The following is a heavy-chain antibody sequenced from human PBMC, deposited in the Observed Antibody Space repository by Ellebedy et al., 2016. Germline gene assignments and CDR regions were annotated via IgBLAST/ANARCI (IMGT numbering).Heavy chain of an antibody. D-gene: IGHD3-10*01. CDR3: AAQGITMVRGVLAY. CDR1: GGPFSGYY. CDR2: IYHSGST. V-gene: IGHV4-34*01. Sequence: SETLSLTCAVYGGPFSGYYWNWIRQPPGKGLEWIGEIYHSGSTNYNPSLKSRVTISVDTSKNQFSLKLSSVTAADTAVYYCAAQGITMVRGVLAYWGQGTLATVSS. J-gene: IGHJ4*02.